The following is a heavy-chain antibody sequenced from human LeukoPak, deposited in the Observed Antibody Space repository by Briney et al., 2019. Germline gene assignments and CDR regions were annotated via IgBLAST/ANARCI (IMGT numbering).Heavy chain of an antibody. CDR2: LYTGGGT. Sequence: GGSLRLSCAASGFTFSSYAMSWVRQAPGKGLEWVSVLYTGGGTDYADSVRGRFTISRDTSKNTLSLQMNSLRADDTAIYYCTRSGYRHPYHFDSWGQGTLVTVSS. CDR3: TRSGYRHPYHFDS. D-gene: IGHD3-3*01. V-gene: IGHV3-53*01. CDR1: GFTFSSYA. J-gene: IGHJ4*02.